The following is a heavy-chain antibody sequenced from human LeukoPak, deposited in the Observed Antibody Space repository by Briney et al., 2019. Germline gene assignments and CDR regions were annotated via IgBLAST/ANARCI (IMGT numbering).Heavy chain of an antibody. V-gene: IGHV3-30*18. CDR3: AKSGGVTTTLGY. Sequence: RTGGSLRLSCAASGFTFSSYGMHWVRQAPGKGLEWVAVISYDGSNKYYADSVKGRFTISRDNSKNTLYLQMNSLRAEDTAVYYCAKSGGVTTTLGYWGQGTLVTVSS. CDR1: GFTFSSYG. CDR2: ISYDGSNK. D-gene: IGHD4-17*01. J-gene: IGHJ4*02.